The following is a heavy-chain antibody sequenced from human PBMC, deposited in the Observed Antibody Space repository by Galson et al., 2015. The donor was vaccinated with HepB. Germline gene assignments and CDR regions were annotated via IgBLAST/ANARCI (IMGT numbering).Heavy chain of an antibody. CDR2: ISYDGSNK. CDR1: GFTFSSYA. D-gene: IGHD3-22*01. Sequence: SLRLSCAASGFTFSSYAMHWVRQAPGKGLEWVAVISYDGSNKYYADSVKGRFTISRDNSKNTLYLQMNSLRAEDTAVYYCAREYGGLYYYDSSGGVWGQGTTVTVSS. CDR3: AREYGGLYYYDSSGGV. V-gene: IGHV3-30*04. J-gene: IGHJ6*02.